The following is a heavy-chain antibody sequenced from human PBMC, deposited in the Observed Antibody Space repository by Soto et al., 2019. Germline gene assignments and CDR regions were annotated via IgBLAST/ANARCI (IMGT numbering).Heavy chain of an antibody. CDR2: IIPISDTT. CDR3: ARSQGSSTSLEIYYYYYYGMDV. J-gene: IGHJ6*02. V-gene: IGHV1-69*01. Sequence: QVQLVQSGAEVNKPGSSVKVSCKASGGTFSSYAISWVRQAPGQGLEWMGGIIPISDTTNYAQKFQGRCTIIAEESTRTAYMELSSLRSEDTAVYYCARSQGSSTSLEIYYYYYYGMDVWGQGTTVTVSS. D-gene: IGHD2-2*01. CDR1: GGTFSSYA.